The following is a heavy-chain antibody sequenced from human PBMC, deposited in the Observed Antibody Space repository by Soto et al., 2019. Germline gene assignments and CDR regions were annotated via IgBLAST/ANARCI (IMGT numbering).Heavy chain of an antibody. D-gene: IGHD3-22*01. V-gene: IGHV3-64D*06. CDR1: GCTFSTNS. CDR3: VKGSGFYDISGYPYFDY. CDR2: ISNNGGSS. J-gene: IGHJ4*02. Sequence: GGSLRLSCSASGCTFSTNSMHWGRQAPGKGMEYVSPISNNGGSSYYADSVKGRFTISRDNSKNTLYLQMSSLRAEDTAVYYCVKGSGFYDISGYPYFDYWGQGTLVTVSS.